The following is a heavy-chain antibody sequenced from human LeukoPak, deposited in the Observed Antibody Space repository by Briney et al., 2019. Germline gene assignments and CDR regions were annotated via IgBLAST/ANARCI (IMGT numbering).Heavy chain of an antibody. V-gene: IGHV4-59*01. CDR2: IYYSGST. CDR1: GGSISSYC. J-gene: IGHJ4*02. CDR3: ARVTEDFWSGYIDY. Sequence: SETLSLTCTVSGGSISSYCWSWIRQSPGKGLEWIGYIYYSGSTNYNPSLESRVTISVDTSKNQFSLKLSSVTAADTAVYYCARVTEDFWSGYIDYWGQGTLVTVSS. D-gene: IGHD3-3*01.